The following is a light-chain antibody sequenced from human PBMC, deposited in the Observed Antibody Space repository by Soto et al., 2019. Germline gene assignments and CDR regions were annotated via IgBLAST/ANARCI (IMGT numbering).Light chain of an antibody. CDR3: MQVTYWPLT. CDR2: MVS. CDR1: RSLVYSDGNTY. J-gene: IGKJ4*01. Sequence: DVVLTQSPLSLPVTLGQPASISCRSSRSLVYSDGNTYLTWFQQRPGRSPRRLIYMVSNRASGVQDRFSGSGSGTDFTLKISRVEAEDLGVYYCMQVTYWPLTFGGGTKVEIK. V-gene: IGKV2-30*01.